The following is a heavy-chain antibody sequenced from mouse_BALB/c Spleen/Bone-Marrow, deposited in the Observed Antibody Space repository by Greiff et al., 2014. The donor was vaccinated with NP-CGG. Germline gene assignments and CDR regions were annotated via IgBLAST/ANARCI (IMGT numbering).Heavy chain of an antibody. V-gene: IGHV1-84*02. CDR2: IYPGSGNT. Sequence: VQLQQSGPELVKPGASVKISCKASGYTFTDYYINWVKQKPGQGFEWIGWIYPGSGNTKYNEKFEGKATLTVDTSSSTAYMQHSSLTSEDTAVYFCARWHWGAMDYWGQGTSVTVSS. J-gene: IGHJ4*01. CDR3: ARWHWGAMDY. CDR1: GYTFTDYY.